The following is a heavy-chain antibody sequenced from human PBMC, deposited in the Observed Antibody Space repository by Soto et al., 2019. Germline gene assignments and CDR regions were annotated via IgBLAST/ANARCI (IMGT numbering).Heavy chain of an antibody. CDR1: GFTFSTYG. Sequence: QVQLVESGGGVVQPGRSLRLSCAASGFTFSTYGMHWVRQPPGKGLEWVAVISSDGKSEHYADTVKGRFSISRDNSKNTLSLQMNSLIVEDTAVYYCSKTITTYSGDSRGRGALVDYWGQGTLVTVSS. V-gene: IGHV3-30*18. D-gene: IGHD3-22*01. CDR2: ISSDGKSE. CDR3: SKTITTYSGDSRGRGALVDY. J-gene: IGHJ4*02.